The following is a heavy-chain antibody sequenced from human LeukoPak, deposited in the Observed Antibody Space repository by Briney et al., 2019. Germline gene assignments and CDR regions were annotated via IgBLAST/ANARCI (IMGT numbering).Heavy chain of an antibody. V-gene: IGHV3-64*01. CDR3: TRRYGGHSGWAGYHDS. Sequence: QPGGSLRLXCVASGFSFSAYIMHWVRQAPGKGLEYVSAIRSDGSSTFYPNSVKGRFTISRDNSKSTLYLQMGSLRAEDTAVYYCTRRYGGHSGWAGYHDSLGQGTLVTVSS. J-gene: IGHJ4*02. D-gene: IGHD6-19*01. CDR1: GFSFSAYI. CDR2: IRSDGSST.